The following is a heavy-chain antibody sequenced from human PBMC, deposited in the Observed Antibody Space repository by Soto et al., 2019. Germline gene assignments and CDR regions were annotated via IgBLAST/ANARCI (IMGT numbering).Heavy chain of an antibody. Sequence: GGSLRLSCATSGFTFSSYSMNWVRQAPGKGLEWISYIDSSSSSKYYADSVKGRFTISRDNAQNSLYLQMNSLRAEDTAVYYCARVERGITIFGVVIPPFDYWGRGTLVTVSS. J-gene: IGHJ4*02. CDR1: GFTFSSYS. D-gene: IGHD3-3*01. V-gene: IGHV3-48*01. CDR3: ARVERGITIFGVVIPPFDY. CDR2: IDSSSSSK.